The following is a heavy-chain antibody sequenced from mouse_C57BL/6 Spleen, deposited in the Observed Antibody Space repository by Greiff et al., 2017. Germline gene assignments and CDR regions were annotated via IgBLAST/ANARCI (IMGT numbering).Heavy chain of an antibody. D-gene: IGHD1-1*01. CDR1: GYTFTNYW. J-gene: IGHJ1*03. CDR3: ARTGVWGTTVVAPFDV. CDR2: IYPGGGYT. Sequence: VQLQQSGAELVRPGTSVKMSCKASGYTFTNYWIGWAKQRPGHGLEWIGDIYPGGGYTNYNEKFKGKATLTADKSSSTAYMQFSSLTSEDSAIYYCARTGVWGTTVVAPFDVWGTGTTVTVSS. V-gene: IGHV1-63*01.